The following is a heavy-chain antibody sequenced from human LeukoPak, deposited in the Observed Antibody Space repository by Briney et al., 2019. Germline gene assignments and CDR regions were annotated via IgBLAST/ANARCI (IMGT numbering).Heavy chain of an antibody. Sequence: PGRSLRLSCAASGFTFSSYAMSWVRQAPGKGLEWVSAISGSGGSTYYADSVKGRFTISRDNSKNTLYLQMNSLRAEDTAVYYCTRILLKWELPGSDAFDIWGEGTMVTVSS. D-gene: IGHD1-26*01. V-gene: IGHV3-23*01. CDR2: ISGSGGST. CDR1: GFTFSSYA. J-gene: IGHJ3*02. CDR3: TRILLKWELPGSDAFDI.